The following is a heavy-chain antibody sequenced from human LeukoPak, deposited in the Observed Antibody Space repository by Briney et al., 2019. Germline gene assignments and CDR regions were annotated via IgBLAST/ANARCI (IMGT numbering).Heavy chain of an antibody. CDR2: INPNSGGT. V-gene: IGHV1-2*02. Sequence: ASVKVSCKASGDIFTGFYMHWVRQAPGQGLEWMGWINPNSGGTSYAQKFQGRVTMTRDTSISTAYMELSRLRSDDTAVYYCARGGLLRYFDWLLYSYWGQGTLVTVSS. D-gene: IGHD3-9*01. J-gene: IGHJ4*02. CDR3: ARGGLLRYFDWLLYSY. CDR1: GDIFTGFY.